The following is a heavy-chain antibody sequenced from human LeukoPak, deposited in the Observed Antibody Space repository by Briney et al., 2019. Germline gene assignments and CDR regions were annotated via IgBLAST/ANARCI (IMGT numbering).Heavy chain of an antibody. CDR1: GGTFSSYA. J-gene: IGHJ3*02. CDR3: ARRPHHDFWSGYYSTGAFDI. Sequence: ASVKVSCKAPGGTFSSYAISWVRQAPGQGLEWMGGIIPIFGTANYAQKFQGRVTITTDESTSTAYMELSSLRSEDTAVYYCARRPHHDFWSGYYSTGAFDIWGQGTMVTVSS. V-gene: IGHV1-69*05. CDR2: IIPIFGTA. D-gene: IGHD3-3*01.